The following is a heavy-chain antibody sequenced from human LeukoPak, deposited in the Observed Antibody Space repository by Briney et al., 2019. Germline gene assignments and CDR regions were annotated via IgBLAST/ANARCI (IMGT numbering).Heavy chain of an antibody. CDR2: INHSGST. J-gene: IGHJ4*02. D-gene: IGHD5-12*01. Sequence: SETLSLTCAVYGGSFSGYYWSWIRQPPGKGLEWIGEINHSGSTNYNPSLKSRVTISVDTSKNQFSLKLSSVTAADTAVYYCARAPIVATISFFDYWGQGTLVTVSS. CDR3: ARAPIVATISFFDY. V-gene: IGHV4-34*01. CDR1: GGSFSGYY.